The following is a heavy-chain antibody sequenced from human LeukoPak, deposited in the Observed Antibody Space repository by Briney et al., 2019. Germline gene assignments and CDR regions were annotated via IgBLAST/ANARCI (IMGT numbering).Heavy chain of an antibody. J-gene: IGHJ4*02. CDR2: IYYSGST. V-gene: IGHV4-59*01. CDR1: GGSISSYY. CDR3: ARRPCSGGSCYSSTFYFDY. Sequence: KSSETLSLTCSVSGGSISSYYWSWIWQPPGKGLEWIGYIYYSGSTNYNPSLKSRVTISVGTSKNQFSLKLSSVTAADTAVYYCARRPCSGGSCYSSTFYFDYWGQGTLVTVSS. D-gene: IGHD2-15*01.